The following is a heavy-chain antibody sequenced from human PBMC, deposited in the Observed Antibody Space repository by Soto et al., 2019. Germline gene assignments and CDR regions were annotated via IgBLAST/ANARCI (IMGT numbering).Heavy chain of an antibody. D-gene: IGHD1-7*01. CDR3: ARSVGTISDSWSIGNWFDH. Sequence: SETLSLTCTVSGGSISSYYWSWIRQPPGKGLEWIGYIYYSGSTNYNPSLKSRVTISVDTSKNQFSLKLSSVAAADTAVYYCARSVGTISDSWSIGNWFDHWGPGSLVTVSS. CDR2: IYYSGST. CDR1: GGSISSYY. J-gene: IGHJ5*02. V-gene: IGHV4-59*01.